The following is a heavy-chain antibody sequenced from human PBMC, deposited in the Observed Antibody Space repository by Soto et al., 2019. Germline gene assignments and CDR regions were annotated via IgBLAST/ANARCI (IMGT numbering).Heavy chain of an antibody. D-gene: IGHD1-20*01. CDR2: IIPIFGTP. V-gene: IGHV1-69*13. Sequence: SVKVSCKASGDTFSTFAISWVRQAPGQGLEWMGGIIPIFGTPDYAQHFPGRVTISADESTKTAYLELSSLRPEDTAVYYCARSPGITGTRASQYAMDVWGQGTTVTVSS. J-gene: IGHJ6*02. CDR3: ARSPGITGTRASQYAMDV. CDR1: GDTFSTFA.